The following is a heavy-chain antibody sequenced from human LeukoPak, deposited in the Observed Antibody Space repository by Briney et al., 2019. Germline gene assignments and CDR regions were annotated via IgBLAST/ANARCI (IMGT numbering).Heavy chain of an antibody. Sequence: GGSLRLFCAASGFTFSSYWMSWVRQAPGKGLEWVANIKQDGSEKYYVDSVKGRFTISRDNAKNSLYLQMNSLRAEDTAVYYCASDIVATIFSYWGQGTLVTVSS. CDR3: ASDIVATIFSY. J-gene: IGHJ4*02. V-gene: IGHV3-7*01. CDR2: IKQDGSEK. CDR1: GFTFSSYW. D-gene: IGHD5-12*01.